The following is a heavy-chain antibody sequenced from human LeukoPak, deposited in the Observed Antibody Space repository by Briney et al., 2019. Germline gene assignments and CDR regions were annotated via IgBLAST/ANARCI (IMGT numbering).Heavy chain of an antibody. V-gene: IGHV3-23*01. J-gene: IGHJ3*02. D-gene: IGHD6-13*01. CDR3: AKEQQLPKAGVVFDI. Sequence: PGGSLRLSCASSGFTFSSYAMSWVRQAPGKGLEWVSAISGSGGRTYTEDSVKGRFTISRDNTKNTLYLQMNSLRAEDTAVYYCAKEQQLPKAGVVFDIWGQGTRVTVSS. CDR2: ISGSGGRT. CDR1: GFTFSSYA.